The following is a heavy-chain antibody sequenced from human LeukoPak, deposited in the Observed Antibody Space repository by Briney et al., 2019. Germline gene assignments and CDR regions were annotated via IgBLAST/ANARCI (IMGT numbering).Heavy chain of an antibody. V-gene: IGHV3-33*06. J-gene: IGHJ3*02. Sequence: GGSLRPSCAASGFTFSSYGMHWVRQAPGKGLEWVAVIWYDGSNTYYADSVKGRFTISRDNSKNTLYLQMNSLRAEDTAVYYCAKDRDGSYDRGPRDAFDIWGQGTMVTVSS. CDR2: IWYDGSNT. CDR1: GFTFSSYG. D-gene: IGHD1-26*01. CDR3: AKDRDGSYDRGPRDAFDI.